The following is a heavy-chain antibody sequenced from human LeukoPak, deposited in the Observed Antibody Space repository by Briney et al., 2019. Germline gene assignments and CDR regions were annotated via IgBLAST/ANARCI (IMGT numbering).Heavy chain of an antibody. D-gene: IGHD4-17*01. Sequence: KSSETLSLTCTVSGGSISSYYWSWIRQPPGKGLEWIGYIYYSGSTNYNPSLKSRVTISVDTSKNQFSLKLSSVTAADTAVYSCARGRYGDYERYFDYWGQGTLVTVSS. J-gene: IGHJ4*02. CDR1: GGSISSYY. CDR3: ARGRYGDYERYFDY. V-gene: IGHV4-59*12. CDR2: IYYSGST.